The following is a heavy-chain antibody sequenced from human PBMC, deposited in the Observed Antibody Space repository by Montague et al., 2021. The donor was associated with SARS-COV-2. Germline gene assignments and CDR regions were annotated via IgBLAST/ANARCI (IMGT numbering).Heavy chain of an antibody. V-gene: IGHV3-21*06. J-gene: IGHJ4*02. CDR2: ISGSGADI. CDR1: GFTFNSYT. CDR3: ARWRWQQSEFDY. D-gene: IGHD5-24*01. Sequence: SLRLSCAASGFTFNSYTMNWVRQAPGKGLEWVASISGSGADIYYAPSLKGRFPISRDNARNSLFLQMSSLRADDTALYYCARWRWQQSEFDYWGQGTLVTVSS.